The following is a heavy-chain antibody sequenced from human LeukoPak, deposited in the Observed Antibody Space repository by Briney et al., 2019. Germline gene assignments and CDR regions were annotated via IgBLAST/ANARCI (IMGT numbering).Heavy chain of an antibody. Sequence: GGSLRLSCAASGFTLSSYAMSWVRQAPGKGLEWVSAISGSGGSTYYADSVKGRFTISRDNSKNTLYLQMNSLRAEDTAVYYCAKGRTYYYGSGSLTNFMWYFDYWGQGTLVTVSS. D-gene: IGHD3-10*01. V-gene: IGHV3-23*01. CDR3: AKGRTYYYGSGSLTNFMWYFDY. J-gene: IGHJ4*02. CDR2: ISGSGGST. CDR1: GFTLSSYA.